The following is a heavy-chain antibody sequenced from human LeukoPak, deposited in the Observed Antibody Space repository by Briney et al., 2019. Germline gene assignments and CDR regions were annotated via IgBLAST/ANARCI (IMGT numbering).Heavy chain of an antibody. J-gene: IGHJ4*02. V-gene: IGHV3-11*01. D-gene: IGHD2-2*02. CDR3: AKSDCTSSSCYTIDY. Sequence: GGALRLSCAASGFTFSDYYMSWIRQAPGEGLEGVSYISSSGSTIYYADSVKGRFTISRDNAKNSLYLQMNSLRAEDTAVYYCAKSDCTSSSCYTIDYWGQGTLVTVSS. CDR2: ISSSGSTI. CDR1: GFTFSDYY.